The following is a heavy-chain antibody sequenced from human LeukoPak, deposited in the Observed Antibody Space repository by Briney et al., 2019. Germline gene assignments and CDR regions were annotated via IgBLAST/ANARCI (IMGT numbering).Heavy chain of an antibody. V-gene: IGHV3-30*02. CDR3: AKVALRYFDWLTPFDY. J-gene: IGHJ4*02. CDR2: IRYDGSNK. D-gene: IGHD3-9*01. CDR1: GFTFSSYG. Sequence: PGGSLRLSCAASGFTFSSYGMHWVRQAPGKGLEWVAFIRYDGSNKYYADSVKGRFTISRDNSKNTLYLQMNSLRAEDTAVYYCAKVALRYFDWLTPFDYWGQGTLVTVSS.